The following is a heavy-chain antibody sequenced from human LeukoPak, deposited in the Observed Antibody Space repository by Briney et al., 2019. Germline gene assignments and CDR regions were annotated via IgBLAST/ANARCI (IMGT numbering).Heavy chain of an antibody. J-gene: IGHJ4*02. V-gene: IGHV1-2*02. Sequence: ASVKVSCKASGYTFTGYYMQWVRQAPGQGLEWMGWINPNTGGTDYAQNSQGRVTMTRDTSISTSYMELSSLRSDDTAVYYCARDRHNTRTLDYWGQGTLVTVSS. CDR1: GYTFTGYY. D-gene: IGHD1-14*01. CDR3: ARDRHNTRTLDY. CDR2: INPNTGGT.